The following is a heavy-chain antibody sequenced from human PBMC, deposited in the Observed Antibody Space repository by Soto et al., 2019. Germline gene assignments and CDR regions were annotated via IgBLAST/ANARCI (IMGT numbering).Heavy chain of an antibody. J-gene: IGHJ4*02. V-gene: IGHV3-23*01. D-gene: IGHD3-3*01. CDR1: GFTFSSYA. Sequence: GGSLRLSCAASGFTFSSYAMSWVRQAPGKGLEWVSAISGSGGSTYYADSVKGRFTISRDNSKNTLYLQMNSLRAEDTAVYYCAKVPYYDFWSGYYWVYFDYWGQGTLVTVSS. CDR2: ISGSGGST. CDR3: AKVPYYDFWSGYYWVYFDY.